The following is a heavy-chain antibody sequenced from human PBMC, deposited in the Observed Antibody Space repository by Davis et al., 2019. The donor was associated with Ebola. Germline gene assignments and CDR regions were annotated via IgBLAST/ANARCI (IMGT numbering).Heavy chain of an antibody. CDR2: ISSSGSTI. J-gene: IGHJ6*02. CDR1: GFTFSDYY. CDR3: ARGIGYCTGGVCYSYYYYGMDV. D-gene: IGHD2-8*02. Sequence: PGGSLRLSCAASGFTFSDYYMSWIRQAPGKGLEWVSYISSSGSTIYYADSVKGRFTISRDNAKNSLYLQMNSLRAEDTAVYYCARGIGYCTGGVCYSYYYYGMDVWGQGTTVTVSS. V-gene: IGHV3-11*04.